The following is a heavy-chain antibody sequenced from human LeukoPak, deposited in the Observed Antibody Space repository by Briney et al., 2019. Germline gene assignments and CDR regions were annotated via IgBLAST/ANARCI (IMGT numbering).Heavy chain of an antibody. V-gene: IGHV3-66*01. CDR2: IYSGGST. CDR1: GFTVSSNY. J-gene: IGHJ3*01. D-gene: IGHD3-3*01. Sequence: GGSLRLSCAASGFTVSSNYMSWVRQAPGKGLEWVPVIYSGGSTYYADSVKGRFTISRDNSKNTLYLQMNSLRAEDTAVYYCVRSLGVIKSLLDVWGQGSLVTVSS. CDR3: VRSLGVIKSLLDV.